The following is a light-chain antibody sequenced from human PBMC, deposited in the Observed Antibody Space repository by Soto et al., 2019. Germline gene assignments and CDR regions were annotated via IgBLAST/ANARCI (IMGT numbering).Light chain of an antibody. Sequence: QPVLTQPPSVSGAPRQRVTISCTGSSSNIGAGYDVHWYQQLPGTAPKLLIYGNSNRTSGVPDRFSGSKSGTSASLAITGLQAEDEADYYCQSYDSSLSGWVFGGGTKLTVL. V-gene: IGLV1-40*01. CDR3: QSYDSSLSGWV. CDR1: SSNIGAGYD. J-gene: IGLJ3*02. CDR2: GNS.